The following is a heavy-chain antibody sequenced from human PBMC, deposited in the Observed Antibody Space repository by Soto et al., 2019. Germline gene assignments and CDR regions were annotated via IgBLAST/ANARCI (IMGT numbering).Heavy chain of an antibody. CDR3: AVGEYNWNDPGFDY. D-gene: IGHD1-20*01. J-gene: IGHJ4*02. CDR2: VNPSVGST. Sequence: QVRLVQSGAEVKMPGASVKLSCEASVYNFVTYYLHWVRQAPGQVLELMGIVNPSVGSTVYAQKFQGRVIMTRYTSTSTLYMELISLRSEDTAVYYCAVGEYNWNDPGFDYWGPGTLVTVSS. V-gene: IGHV1-46*01. CDR1: VYNFVTYY.